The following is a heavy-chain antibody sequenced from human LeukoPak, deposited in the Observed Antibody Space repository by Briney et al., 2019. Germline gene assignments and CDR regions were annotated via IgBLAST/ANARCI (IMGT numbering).Heavy chain of an antibody. V-gene: IGHV3-21*05. CDR2: ISSSSSYT. Sequence: GGSLRLSCAASGFTFSSYSMNWVRQAPGKGLEWVSYISSSSSYTNYADSVKGRFTISRDNAKNSLYLQMNSLRAEDTAVYYCARVYSSSFVSVWGQGTLVTVSS. CDR1: GFTFSSYS. D-gene: IGHD6-13*01. CDR3: ARVYSSSFVSV. J-gene: IGHJ4*02.